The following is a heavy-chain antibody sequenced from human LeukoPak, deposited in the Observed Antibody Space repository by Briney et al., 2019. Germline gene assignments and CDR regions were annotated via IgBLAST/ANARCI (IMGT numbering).Heavy chain of an antibody. CDR2: IYHSGST. J-gene: IGHJ4*02. CDR3: ARQYYYDSSGYSEELYYFDY. Sequence: SETLSLTCAVSGGSISSSNWWSWVRQPPGKGLEWIGEIYHSGSTNYNPSLKSRVTISVDKSKNQFSLKLSSVTAADTAVYYCARQYYYDSSGYSEELYYFDYWGQGTLVTVSS. D-gene: IGHD3-22*01. V-gene: IGHV4-4*02. CDR1: GGSISSSNW.